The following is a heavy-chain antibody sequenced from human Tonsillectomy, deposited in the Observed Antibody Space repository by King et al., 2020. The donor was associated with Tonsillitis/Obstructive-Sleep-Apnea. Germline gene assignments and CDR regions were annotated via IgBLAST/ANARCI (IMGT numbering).Heavy chain of an antibody. D-gene: IGHD3-16*01. CDR3: AREFLGELLSGEYYFDY. V-gene: IGHV3-7*03. Sequence: VQLVESGGGLVQPGGSLRLSGAASGFTFSSYWMSWVRQAPGKGLEWVANIKRDGSEKYYVDSVKGRFTITRDNAKKSLYLQMKSLRAEDTVVYYCAREFLGELLSGEYYFDYWRQGTLLTVSS. J-gene: IGHJ4*02. CDR1: GFTFSSYW. CDR2: IKRDGSEK.